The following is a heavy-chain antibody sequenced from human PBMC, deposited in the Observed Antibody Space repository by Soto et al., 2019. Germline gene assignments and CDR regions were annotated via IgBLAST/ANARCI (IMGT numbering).Heavy chain of an antibody. Sequence: ASVKVSCKASGYTFTSYGISWVRQAPGQGLEWMGWISAYNGNTNYAQKLQGRVTMTTDTSTSTAYMELRSLRSDDTAVYYCARAGYCSSTSCLNRPARNWCDTWGQGTLVTVS. D-gene: IGHD2-2*01. CDR1: GYTFTSYG. CDR2: ISAYNGNT. V-gene: IGHV1-18*01. J-gene: IGHJ5*02. CDR3: ARAGYCSSTSCLNRPARNWCDT.